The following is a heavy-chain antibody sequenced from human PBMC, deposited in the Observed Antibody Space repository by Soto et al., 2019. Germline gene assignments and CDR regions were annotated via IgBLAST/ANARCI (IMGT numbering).Heavy chain of an antibody. CDR1: GGSISSGDYY. CDR2: IYYSGST. D-gene: IGHD3-22*01. Sequence: SETLSLSCTVSGGSISSGDYYWSWIRQPPGKGLEWIGYIYYSGSTYYNPSLKSRVTISVDTSKNQFSLKLSSVTAADTAVYYCARASPHYYDSSGYIDYWGQGTLVTVSS. V-gene: IGHV4-30-4*01. J-gene: IGHJ4*02. CDR3: ARASPHYYDSSGYIDY.